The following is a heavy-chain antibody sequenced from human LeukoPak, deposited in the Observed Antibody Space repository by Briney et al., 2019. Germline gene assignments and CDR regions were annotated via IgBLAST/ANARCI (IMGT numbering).Heavy chain of an antibody. Sequence: SETLSLTCAVYGGSFSGYYWSWIRQPPGKGLEWIGEINHSGSTNYKPSLKSRVTISVDTSKNQFSLKLSSVTAADTAVYYCARGQPYGGNPAPRYRPSWYFDLWGRGTLVTVSS. V-gene: IGHV4-34*01. D-gene: IGHD4-23*01. CDR2: INHSGST. J-gene: IGHJ2*01. CDR1: GGSFSGYY. CDR3: ARGQPYGGNPAPRYRPSWYFDL.